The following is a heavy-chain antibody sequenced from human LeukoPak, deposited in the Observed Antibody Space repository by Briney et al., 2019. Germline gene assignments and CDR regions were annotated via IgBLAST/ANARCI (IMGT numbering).Heavy chain of an antibody. CDR1: GFTFSSYA. Sequence: PGGSLRLSCAASGFTFSSYAMSWVRQTPGKGLEWVANIKPDGSDNYYVDSVKGRFTIFRDNAKNSLYLQMDSLRAGDTAVYYCARGSQNAFDIWGQGTMVTVSS. V-gene: IGHV3-7*01. J-gene: IGHJ3*02. CDR2: IKPDGSDN. CDR3: ARGSQNAFDI.